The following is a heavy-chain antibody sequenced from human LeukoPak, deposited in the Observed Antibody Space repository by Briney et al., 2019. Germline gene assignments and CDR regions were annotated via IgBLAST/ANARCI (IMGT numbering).Heavy chain of an antibody. CDR3: AKDIAAAGRYYFDY. CDR1: AFSLNAYN. CDR2: ISYTGTYI. Sequence: GGSLRLSCAASAFSLNAYNMNWVRQAPGKGLEWVSSISYTGTYIYYADSVKGRFTISRDNSKNTLYLQMNSLRAEDTAVYYCAKDIAAAGRYYFDYWGQGTLVTVSS. V-gene: IGHV3-21*01. J-gene: IGHJ4*02. D-gene: IGHD6-13*01.